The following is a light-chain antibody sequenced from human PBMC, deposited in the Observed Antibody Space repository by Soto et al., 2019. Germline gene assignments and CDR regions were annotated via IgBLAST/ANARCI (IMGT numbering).Light chain of an antibody. CDR1: SSNIGGTNY. Sequence: QSVLAQPPSASGTPGQRVFISCSGSSSNIGGTNYAYWYQQLPGAAPKLLMHSNNLRPSGVPERISGSKSGTSASLAISGLRSGDEAVYYCASWGDRLGAVIFGGGTKVTVL. J-gene: IGLJ2*01. V-gene: IGLV1-47*02. CDR3: ASWGDRLGAVI. CDR2: SNN.